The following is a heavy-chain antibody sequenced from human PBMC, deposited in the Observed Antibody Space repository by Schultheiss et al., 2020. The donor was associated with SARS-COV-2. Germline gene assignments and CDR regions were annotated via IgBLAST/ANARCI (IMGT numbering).Heavy chain of an antibody. CDR3: AREYSDFDYIWFDP. Sequence: SETLSLTCAVSGGSISSGGYSWSWIRQPPGKGLEWIGYIYHRGTTYYNPSLKSRVTMSVDRSKNQFSLKLSSVTAADTAVYYCAREYSDFDYIWFDPWGQGTLVTVSS. CDR2: IYHRGTT. V-gene: IGHV4-30-2*01. CDR1: GGSISSGGYS. D-gene: IGHD5-12*01. J-gene: IGHJ5*02.